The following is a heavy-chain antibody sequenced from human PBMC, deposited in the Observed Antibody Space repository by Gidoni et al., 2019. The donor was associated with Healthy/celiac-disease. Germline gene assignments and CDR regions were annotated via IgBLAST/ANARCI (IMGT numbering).Heavy chain of an antibody. D-gene: IGHD2-2*02. V-gene: IGHV3-30-3*01. J-gene: IGHJ6*02. CDR1: GFTFSSYA. Sequence: QVQLVESGGGVVQPGRSLRLSCAASGFTFSSYAMPWVRQAPGKGLEWVAVISYDGSNKYYADSVKGRFTISRDNSKNTLYLQMNSLRAEDTAVYYCARDLGYCSSTSCYTHYYYGMDVWGQGTTVTVSS. CDR3: ARDLGYCSSTSCYTHYYYGMDV. CDR2: ISYDGSNK.